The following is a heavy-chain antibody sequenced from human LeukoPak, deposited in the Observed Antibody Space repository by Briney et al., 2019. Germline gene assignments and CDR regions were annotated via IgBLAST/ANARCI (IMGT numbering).Heavy chain of an antibody. CDR2: IYYSGST. Sequence: SETLSLTCTVSGGSISSSSYYWGWIRQPPGKGLEWIGSIYYSGSTYYNPSLKSRVTISVDTSKNQFSLKLSSVTAADTAVYYCARGSSGYYNWGQGTLVTVSS. CDR3: ARGSSGYYN. D-gene: IGHD3-22*01. CDR1: GGSISSSSYY. J-gene: IGHJ4*02. V-gene: IGHV4-39*07.